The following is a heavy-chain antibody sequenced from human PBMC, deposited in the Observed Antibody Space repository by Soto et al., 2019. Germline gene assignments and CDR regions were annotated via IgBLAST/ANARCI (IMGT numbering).Heavy chain of an antibody. J-gene: IGHJ3*02. CDR2: LYYSGST. V-gene: IGHV4-59*12. CDR3: ARKGPGTRMRCAFDI. D-gene: IGHD1-26*01. Sequence: SETLSLTCTVSGGSISSYHWSWIRQPPGKGLEWIGYLYYSGSTNYKPSLKSRVTISVDTSKNQFYLKLSSVTAADTAVYYWARKGPGTRMRCAFDIGGQGTMVTVS. CDR1: GGSISSYH.